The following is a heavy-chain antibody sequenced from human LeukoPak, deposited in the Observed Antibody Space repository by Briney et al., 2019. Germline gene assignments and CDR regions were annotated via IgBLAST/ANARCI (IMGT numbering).Heavy chain of an antibody. V-gene: IGHV1-2*02. D-gene: IGHD1-26*01. J-gene: IGHJ1*01. CDR3: ARAYSGSYYLDFRH. CDR2: INPNSGGT. CDR1: GYTFTGYY. Sequence: GASVKVSCKASGYTFTGYYMHWVRQAPGQGLEWMGWINPNSGGTNYAQKFQGRVTMTRDTSISTAYIELSSLKSDDTAVYYCARAYSGSYYLDFRHWGQGTLVTVSS.